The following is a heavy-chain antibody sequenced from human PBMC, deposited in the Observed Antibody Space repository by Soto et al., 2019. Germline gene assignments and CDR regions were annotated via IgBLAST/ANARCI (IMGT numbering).Heavy chain of an antibody. CDR1: GFTFSSYA. J-gene: IGHJ6*02. Sequence: GGSLRLSCAASGFTFSSYAMSWVRQAPGKGLEWVSAISGSGGSTYYADSVKGRFTISRANSKNTLYLQMNSLRAEDTAVYFCAKGTEESSGWYVNYYGMDVWGQGTTVTVS. V-gene: IGHV3-23*01. CDR3: AKGTEESSGWYVNYYGMDV. CDR2: ISGSGGST. D-gene: IGHD6-19*01.